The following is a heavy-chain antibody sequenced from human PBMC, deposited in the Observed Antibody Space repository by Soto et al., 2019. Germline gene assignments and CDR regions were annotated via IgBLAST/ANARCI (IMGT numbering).Heavy chain of an antibody. D-gene: IGHD3-22*01. CDR3: ARPLGYSTGYYVY. CDR2: INTGNGNT. CDR1: GYSFTSYV. Sequence: QVQLVQSGAEVKKPGASVKISCKASGYSFTSYVMHWVRQAPGQRLEWMGWINTGNGNTKYSQEFQGRVTITRDTSASIAYMELSSLRSEDTAVYYCARPLGYSTGYYVYWGQGTLVTVSS. J-gene: IGHJ4*02. V-gene: IGHV1-3*04.